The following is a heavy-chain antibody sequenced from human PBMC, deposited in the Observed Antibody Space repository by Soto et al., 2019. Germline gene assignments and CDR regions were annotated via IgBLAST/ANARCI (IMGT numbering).Heavy chain of an antibody. V-gene: IGHV4-59*08. D-gene: IGHD3-10*01. CDR2: IYYSGST. Sequence: PSETLSITCTVSGGSISSYYWSWIRQPPGKGLEWIGYIYYSGSTNYNPSLKSRFTISVDTSKNQFSLKLSSVTAADTAVYYCARGPPELLWFGDTNWFDPWGQGTLVIVSS. CDR1: GGSISSYY. J-gene: IGHJ5*02. CDR3: ARGPPELLWFGDTNWFDP.